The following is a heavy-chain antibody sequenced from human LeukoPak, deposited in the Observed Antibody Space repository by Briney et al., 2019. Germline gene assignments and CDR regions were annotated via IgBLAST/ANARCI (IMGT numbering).Heavy chain of an antibody. CDR1: GYTFTSYD. D-gene: IGHD3-22*01. Sequence: ASVKVSCKASGYTFTSYDIDWVRQATGQGLEWMGWMNPNSDNTGYARKFQGRVTITRNTSISTAYMELSSLRSEDTAVYYCARVYDSSGHYPIDYWGQGTLVTVSS. CDR2: MNPNSDNT. J-gene: IGHJ4*02. CDR3: ARVYDSSGHYPIDY. V-gene: IGHV1-8*01.